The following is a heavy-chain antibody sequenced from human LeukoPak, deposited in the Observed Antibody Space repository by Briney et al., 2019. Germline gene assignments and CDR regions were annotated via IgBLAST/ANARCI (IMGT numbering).Heavy chain of an antibody. CDR3: AREMGDYYDSSGYYGSFTFDI. V-gene: IGHV1-69*13. J-gene: IGHJ3*02. CDR1: GGTFSSYA. Sequence: GASVKVSCKASGGTFSSYAISWVRQAPGQGLEWMGGIIPIFGTANYAQKFQGRVTITADESTSIAYMELSSLRSEDTAVYYCAREMGDYYDSSGYYGSFTFDIWDQGTMVTVSS. CDR2: IIPIFGTA. D-gene: IGHD3-22*01.